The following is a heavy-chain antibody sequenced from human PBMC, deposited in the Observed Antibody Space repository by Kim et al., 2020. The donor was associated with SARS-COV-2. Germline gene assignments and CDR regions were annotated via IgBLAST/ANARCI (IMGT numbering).Heavy chain of an antibody. CDR3: ARERGRNDFWSGYPH. CDR1: GFTFSSYE. J-gene: IGHJ4*02. D-gene: IGHD3-3*01. V-gene: IGHV3-48*03. Sequence: GGSLRLSCAASGFTFSSYEMNWVRQAPGKGLEWVSYISSSGSTIYYADFVKGRFTISRDNAKNSLYLQMNSLRAEDTAVYYCARERGRNDFWSGYPHWGQGTLVTVSS. CDR2: ISSSGSTI.